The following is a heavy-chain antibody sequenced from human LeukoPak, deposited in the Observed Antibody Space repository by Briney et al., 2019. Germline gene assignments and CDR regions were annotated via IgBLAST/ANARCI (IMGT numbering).Heavy chain of an antibody. CDR2: ISGSGGST. V-gene: IGHV3-23*01. CDR1: GFTFSDYY. Sequence: GGSLRLSCAASGFTFSDYYMSWVRQAPGKGLEWVSAISGSGGSTYYADSVKGRFTISRDNSKNTLYLQMNSLRAEDTAVYYCAKASDFWSGYYRYPFDYWGQGTLVTVSS. D-gene: IGHD3-3*01. CDR3: AKASDFWSGYYRYPFDY. J-gene: IGHJ4*02.